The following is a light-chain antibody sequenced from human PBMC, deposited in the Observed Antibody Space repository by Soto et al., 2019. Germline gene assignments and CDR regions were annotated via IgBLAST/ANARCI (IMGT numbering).Light chain of an antibody. Sequence: QPVLTQPPSVSGAPGQRVTISCTGSSSNIGAGYDVHWYQQLPGTAPKLLIYGNSNRPSGVPDRFSGSKSGTSASLAITGLQAEDEADYYCQSYDSSVSGTWVFGGGTKVTVL. J-gene: IGLJ3*02. CDR3: QSYDSSVSGTWV. CDR1: SSNIGAGYD. V-gene: IGLV1-40*01. CDR2: GNS.